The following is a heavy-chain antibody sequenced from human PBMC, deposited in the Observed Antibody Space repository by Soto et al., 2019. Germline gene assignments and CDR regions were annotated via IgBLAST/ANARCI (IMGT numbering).Heavy chain of an antibody. CDR3: AKVGELYSGYENDYYMDV. CDR2: ISGSGGST. CDR1: GFTFSSYA. Sequence: PGGSLRLSCAASGFTFSSYAMSWVRQAPGKGLEWVSAISGSGGSTYYADSVKGRFTISRDNSKNTLYLQMNSLRAEDTAVYYCAKVGELYSGYENDYYMDVWGKGTTVTVSS. V-gene: IGHV3-23*01. D-gene: IGHD5-12*01. J-gene: IGHJ6*03.